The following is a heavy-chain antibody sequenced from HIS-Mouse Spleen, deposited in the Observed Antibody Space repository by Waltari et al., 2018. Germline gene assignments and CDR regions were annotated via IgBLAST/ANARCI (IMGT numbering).Heavy chain of an antibody. Sequence: QVQLQQSGPGLVKPSQTLSLTCAISGDSVSSNSAAWNWIRPSPSRGLGWLGRKNYRSKWYNDYAVSVKSRITLNPDTSKNQFSLQLNSVTPEDTAVYYCARGYCTNGVCYDYWGQGTLVTVSS. J-gene: IGHJ4*02. CDR1: GDSVSSNSAA. V-gene: IGHV6-1*01. CDR2: KNYRSKWYN. D-gene: IGHD2-8*01. CDR3: ARGYCTNGVCYDY.